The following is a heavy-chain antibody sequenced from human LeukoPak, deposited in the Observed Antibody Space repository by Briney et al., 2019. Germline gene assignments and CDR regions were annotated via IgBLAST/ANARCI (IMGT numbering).Heavy chain of an antibody. Sequence: PGGSLRLSCAASGITFSSYNMNWVRQAPGKGLEWVSSISSSSSYIDYADSVKGRFTISRDNSKNTLYLQMNSLRAEDTAVYYCATSIVGLTYDEHFQHWGQGTLVTVSS. CDR3: ATSIVGLTYDEHFQH. CDR2: ISSSSSYI. J-gene: IGHJ1*01. D-gene: IGHD1-26*01. V-gene: IGHV3-21*04. CDR1: GITFSSYN.